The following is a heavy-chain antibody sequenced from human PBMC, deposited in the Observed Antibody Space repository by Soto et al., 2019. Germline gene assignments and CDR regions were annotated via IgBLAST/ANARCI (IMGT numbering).Heavy chain of an antibody. CDR2: LSWDRSTV. V-gene: IGHV3-9*02. Sequence: GESLRLSCVASGSSSDPFTMHWVRELPGKGLEWVAGLSWDRSTVAYADSVPGRFTISRDHAKNSVDLLMDRLRPDDTALYFCAVSSPDIVVLPSSIYFTAWGPGTQVTVSS. CDR3: AVSSPDIVVLPSSIYFTA. CDR1: GSSSDPFT. J-gene: IGHJ4*02. D-gene: IGHD2-15*01.